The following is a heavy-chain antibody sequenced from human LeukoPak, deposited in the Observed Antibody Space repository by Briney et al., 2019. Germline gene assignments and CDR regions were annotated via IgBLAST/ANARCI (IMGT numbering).Heavy chain of an antibody. CDR1: GFTFSSYS. J-gene: IGHJ6*02. V-gene: IGHV3-48*04. D-gene: IGHD3-10*01. Sequence: GGSLRLSCAASGFTFSSYSMNWVRQAPGKGLEWVSYISSSGSTIYYADSVKGRFTISRDNAKNSLYLQMNSLRAEDTAVYYCARDRITMVRGVILYYYGMDVWGQGTTVTVSS. CDR3: ARDRITMVRGVILYYYGMDV. CDR2: ISSSGSTI.